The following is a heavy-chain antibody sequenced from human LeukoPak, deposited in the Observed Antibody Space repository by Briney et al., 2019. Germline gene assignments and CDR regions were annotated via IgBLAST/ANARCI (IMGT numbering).Heavy chain of an antibody. D-gene: IGHD1-26*01. V-gene: IGHV3-23*01. CDR2: ISGSGDRT. Sequence: GGSLRLSCAASGFTFSSYAMSWVRQAPGKGLEWVSSISGSGDRTHYGDSVKGRFTISRDNSKNTLYLQMNSLRAEDTAVYYCAKIGGYYNYWGQGTLVTVSS. CDR1: GFTFSSYA. CDR3: AKIGGYYNY. J-gene: IGHJ4*02.